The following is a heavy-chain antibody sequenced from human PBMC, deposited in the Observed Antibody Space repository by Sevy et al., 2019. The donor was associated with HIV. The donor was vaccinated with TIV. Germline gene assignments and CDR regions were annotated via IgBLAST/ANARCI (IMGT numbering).Heavy chain of an antibody. J-gene: IGHJ4*02. V-gene: IGHV3-15*01. CDR3: AIDHRRDGMIVVPFVK. Sequence: GGSLRLSCAASGLSFSNAWMAWVRQAPGKGLEWVGRIRSETGGGTTDFAAFAKGKFTISRDDPKNTLYLQMNSLKTEDTAVYYCAIDHRRDGMIVVPFVKWGLGTLVTVSS. CDR2: IRSETGGGTT. CDR1: GLSFSNAW. D-gene: IGHD3-22*01.